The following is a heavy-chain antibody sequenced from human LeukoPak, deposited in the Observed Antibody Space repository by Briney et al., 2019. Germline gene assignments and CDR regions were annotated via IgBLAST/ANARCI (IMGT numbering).Heavy chain of an antibody. CDR2: IYHSGST. CDR1: GGSISSSNW. CDR3: ARDLRDYYGSGGPHLGY. Sequence: SGTLSLTCAVSGGSISSSNWWSWVRQPPGKGLEWIGEIYHSGSTNYNPSLKSRVTISVDKSKNQFSLKLSSVTAADTAVYYCARDLRDYYGSGGPHLGYWGQGTLVTVSS. D-gene: IGHD3-10*01. V-gene: IGHV4-4*02. J-gene: IGHJ4*02.